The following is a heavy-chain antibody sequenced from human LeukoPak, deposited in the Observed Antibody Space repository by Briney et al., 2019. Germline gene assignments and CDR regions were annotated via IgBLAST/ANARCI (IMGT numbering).Heavy chain of an antibody. V-gene: IGHV4-59*01. D-gene: IGHD3-10*01. Sequence: KPSETLSLTCTVSGGSISSYYWSWIRQPPGKGLEWIGYIYYSGSTNYNPSLKSRVTISVDTSKNQFSLKLSSVTAADTAVYYCARSYGSGSYYPGPFDYWGQGTLVTVSS. CDR2: IYYSGST. CDR1: GGSISSYY. CDR3: ARSYGSGSYYPGPFDY. J-gene: IGHJ4*02.